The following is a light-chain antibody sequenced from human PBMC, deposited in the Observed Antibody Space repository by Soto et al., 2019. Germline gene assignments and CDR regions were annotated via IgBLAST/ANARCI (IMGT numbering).Light chain of an antibody. Sequence: LTQPASVSGSPGQSITISCTGTSSDVGGYNYVSWYQQHPGKAPKLMIYEVRNRPSGVSNRFSGSKSGNTASLTISGLQAEDEADYYCSSYTSSSTPYVFGTGTKVTVL. CDR2: EVR. V-gene: IGLV2-14*01. J-gene: IGLJ1*01. CDR3: SSYTSSSTPYV. CDR1: SSDVGGYNY.